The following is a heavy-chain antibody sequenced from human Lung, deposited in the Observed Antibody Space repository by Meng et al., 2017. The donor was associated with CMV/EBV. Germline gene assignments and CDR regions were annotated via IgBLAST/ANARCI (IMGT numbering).Heavy chain of an antibody. CDR3: ARAFPRSTSFGVVFDY. V-gene: IGHV3-30*04. CDR1: GFTFSKYD. Sequence: SXKISXAGSGFTFSKYDMDWVRQAPGKGLEWVAFISYDGNNQYYADSVKGRFTISRDNSKNTLYLQMNSLRAEDTALYYCARAFPRSTSFGVVFDYWGQGTLVXVSS. J-gene: IGHJ4*02. CDR2: ISYDGNNQ. D-gene: IGHD3-3*01.